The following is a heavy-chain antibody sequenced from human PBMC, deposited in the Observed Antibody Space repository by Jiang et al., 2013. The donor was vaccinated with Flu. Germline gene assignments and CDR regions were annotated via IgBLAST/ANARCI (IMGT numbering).Heavy chain of an antibody. D-gene: IGHD2-21*02. V-gene: IGHV1-69*01. CDR2: IIPIFGKA. CDR1: GGTFSSYA. Sequence: SGAEVKKPGSSVKVSCKASGGTFSSYAISWVRQAPGQGLEWMGGIIPIFGKANYAQKFQGRVTITADESTSTAYMELSSLRSEDTAVYYCARDRAGGGDFKDDAFDIVGQGTMVTVSS. J-gene: IGHJ3*02. CDR3: ARDRAGGGDFKDDAFDI.